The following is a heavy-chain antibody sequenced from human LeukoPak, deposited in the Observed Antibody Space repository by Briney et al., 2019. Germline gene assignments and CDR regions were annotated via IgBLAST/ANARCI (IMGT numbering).Heavy chain of an antibody. CDR2: ISGSGGST. CDR1: GFTFSSYA. Sequence: GGSLRLSCAASGFTFSSYAMSWVRQAPGKGLEWVSAISGSGGSTYYADSVKGRFTISRDNSKNTLYLQMNSLRAEDTAVYYCAKGYREYSSSWKYYYYMDVWGKGTTVTVSS. J-gene: IGHJ6*03. D-gene: IGHD6-13*01. CDR3: AKGYREYSSSWKYYYYMDV. V-gene: IGHV3-23*01.